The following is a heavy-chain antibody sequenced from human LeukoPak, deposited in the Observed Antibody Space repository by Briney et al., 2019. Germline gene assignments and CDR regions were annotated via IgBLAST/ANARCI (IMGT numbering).Heavy chain of an antibody. Sequence: AGGSLRLSCAASGFTVSSTYMSWVRQSPGKGLEWVGRIKSKTDGGTTDYAAPVKGRFTISRDDSKNTLYLQMNSLKTEDTAVYYCTTELATIRDYWGQGTLVTVSS. CDR2: IKSKTDGGTT. V-gene: IGHV3-15*01. D-gene: IGHD5-24*01. J-gene: IGHJ4*02. CDR1: GFTVSSTY. CDR3: TTELATIRDY.